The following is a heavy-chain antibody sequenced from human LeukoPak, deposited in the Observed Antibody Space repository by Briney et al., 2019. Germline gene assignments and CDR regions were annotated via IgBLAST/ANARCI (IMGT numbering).Heavy chain of an antibody. V-gene: IGHV3-48*04. CDR2: ISSSSSTI. D-gene: IGHD6-13*01. Sequence: GGSLRLSCAASGFIFSSYSMNWVRQAPGKGVEWVSYISSSSSTIYYADSVKGGFTISTDNAKNSLYLQMNSLRAEDAAVYYCAKGAGAGKVDWFDPWGQGTQVTVSS. CDR3: AKGAGAGKVDWFDP. J-gene: IGHJ5*02. CDR1: GFIFSSYS.